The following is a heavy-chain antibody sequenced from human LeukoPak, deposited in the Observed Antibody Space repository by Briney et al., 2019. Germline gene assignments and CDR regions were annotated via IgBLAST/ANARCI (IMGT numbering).Heavy chain of an antibody. J-gene: IGHJ4*02. CDR1: GFTFSSYA. V-gene: IGHV3-23*01. CDR2: ISGSGGST. D-gene: IGHD3-22*01. CDR3: AKVPPPMHSSGYYYDY. Sequence: PGGSLRLSCAASGFTFSSYAMSWVRQAPGKGLEWVSVISGSGGSTYYADSVKGRFTISRDNSKNTLYLQMNSLRAEDTAVYYCAKVPPPMHSSGYYYDYWGQGTLVTVSS.